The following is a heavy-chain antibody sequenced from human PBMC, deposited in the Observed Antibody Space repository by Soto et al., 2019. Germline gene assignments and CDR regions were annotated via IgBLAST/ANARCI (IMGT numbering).Heavy chain of an antibody. Sequence: ASVKVSCKASGGTFSSYAISWVRQAPGQGLEWMGGIIPIFGTANYAQKFQGRVTITADESTSTAYMELSSLRSEDTAVYYCARSPTTVEGRYSYYGMDVWGQGTTVTVSS. J-gene: IGHJ6*02. D-gene: IGHD4-17*01. CDR2: IIPIFGTA. CDR1: GGTFSSYA. V-gene: IGHV1-69*13. CDR3: ARSPTTVEGRYSYYGMDV.